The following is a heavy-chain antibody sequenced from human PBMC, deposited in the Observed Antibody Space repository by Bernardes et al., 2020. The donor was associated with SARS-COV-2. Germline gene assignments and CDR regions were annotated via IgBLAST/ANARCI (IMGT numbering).Heavy chain of an antibody. J-gene: IGHJ4*02. Sequence: ASVKVPCKASGYTFTDYYVHWVRQAPGQGLEWMGCISKNGVTTSAQKFQGRVTMTRDTSSSTTYMVLSTLTSDDTAVYHCARGWDSGWYYFDYWGQGTLVTVSS. CDR2: ISKNGVT. CDR1: GYTFTDYY. V-gene: IGHV1-2*02. D-gene: IGHD6-19*01. CDR3: ARGWDSGWYYFDY.